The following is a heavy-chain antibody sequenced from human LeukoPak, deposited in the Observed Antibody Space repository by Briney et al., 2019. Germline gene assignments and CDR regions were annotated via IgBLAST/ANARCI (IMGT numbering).Heavy chain of an antibody. CDR1: GFTFSSYA. D-gene: IGHD6-6*01. J-gene: IGHJ4*02. CDR2: ISYDGSNK. V-gene: IGHV3-30*04. Sequence: TGGSLRLSCAASGFTFSSYAMHWVRQAPGKGLEWVAVISYDGSNKYYADPVKGRFTISRDNSKNTLYLQMNSLRAEDTAVYYCARDRIAARPVSEVFDYWGQGTLVTVSS. CDR3: ARDRIAARPVSEVFDY.